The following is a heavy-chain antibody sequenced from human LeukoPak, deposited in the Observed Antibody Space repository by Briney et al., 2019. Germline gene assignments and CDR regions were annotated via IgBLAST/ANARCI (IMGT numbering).Heavy chain of an antibody. V-gene: IGHV1-18*01. CDR1: GYTFTSYG. CDR2: ISAYNGNT. CDR3: ARVRPYYDSSGYSPADY. Sequence: ASVKVSCKASGYTFTSYGISWVLQAPGQGLEWMGWISAYNGNTNYAQKLQGRVTMTTETSTSTAYMELRSLRSDDTAVYYCARVRPYYDSSGYSPADYWGQGTLVTVSS. D-gene: IGHD3-22*01. J-gene: IGHJ4*02.